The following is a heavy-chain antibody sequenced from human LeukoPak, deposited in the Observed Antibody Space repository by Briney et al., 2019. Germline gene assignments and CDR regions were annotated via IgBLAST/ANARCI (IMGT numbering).Heavy chain of an antibody. Sequence: GGSLRLSCAASGFTFSSYAMTWVRQASGKGLEWVSAISGRGVSTYYADSVKGRFTISRDNSRNTLFLQMNSLRAEDAAVYYCANLLSTNSGSGSPFENWGQGTLVTVSS. CDR2: ISGRGVST. CDR1: GFTFSSYA. CDR3: ANLLSTNSGSGSPFEN. D-gene: IGHD3-10*01. J-gene: IGHJ4*02. V-gene: IGHV3-23*01.